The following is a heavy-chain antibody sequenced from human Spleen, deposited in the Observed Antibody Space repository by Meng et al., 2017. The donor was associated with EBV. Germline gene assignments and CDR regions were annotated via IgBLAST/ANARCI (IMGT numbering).Heavy chain of an antibody. CDR3: AHSNDPGGDWIDP. D-gene: IGHD3-10*01. Sequence: QITLKESGPTAVKPTQTLTLTCTFSGFSLSRNGVAVAWFRQPPGKALDWLALIYWDDDKRFSPSLKNRLTITKDTSRVVLTMTNMDPVDTATYFCAHSNDPGGDWIDPWGQGTLVTVSS. CDR2: IYWDDDK. J-gene: IGHJ5*02. CDR1: GFSLSRNGVA. V-gene: IGHV2-5*02.